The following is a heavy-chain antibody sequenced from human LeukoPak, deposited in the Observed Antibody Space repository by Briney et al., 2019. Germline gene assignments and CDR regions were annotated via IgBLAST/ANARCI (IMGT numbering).Heavy chain of an antibody. V-gene: IGHV3-9*01. J-gene: IGHJ4*02. CDR2: ISWNSGSI. CDR1: GFTLSSYA. Sequence: GGSLRLSCAASGFTLSSYAMHWVRQAPGKGLEWVSGISWNSGSIGYADSVKGRFTISRDNAKNSLYLQMNSLRAEDTALYYCAKDMGVAGSFDYWGQGTLVTVSS. CDR3: AKDMGVAGSFDY. D-gene: IGHD6-19*01.